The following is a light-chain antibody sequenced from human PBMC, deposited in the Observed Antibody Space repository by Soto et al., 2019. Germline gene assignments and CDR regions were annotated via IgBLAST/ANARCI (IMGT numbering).Light chain of an antibody. CDR3: QQYNKWPLT. V-gene: IGKV3-20*01. J-gene: IGKJ4*01. Sequence: DIVLTHTPGTLSLSPVERATLSCRSSQRVGSNYLAWYQQNPGQPPRLLIHGASSRASGIPDRFSGSGSETEFTLTISSLQSEDFAVYHRQQYNKWPLTFGGGTKVDI. CDR1: QRVGSNY. CDR2: GAS.